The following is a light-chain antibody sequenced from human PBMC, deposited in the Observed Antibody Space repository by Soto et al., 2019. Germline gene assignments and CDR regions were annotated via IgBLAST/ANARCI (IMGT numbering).Light chain of an antibody. V-gene: IGLV2-23*03. CDR1: SSDVGSYNL. J-gene: IGLJ2*01. CDR3: CSYADSSTFVV. CDR2: EGS. Sequence: QSALTQPASVSGSPGQSITISCTGTSSDVGSYNLVSWYQQHPGKAPKLMIYEGSKRPSGFSNRFSGSKSGNTASLTISGLQAEDEADYYCCSYADSSTFVVFGGGTKLTVL.